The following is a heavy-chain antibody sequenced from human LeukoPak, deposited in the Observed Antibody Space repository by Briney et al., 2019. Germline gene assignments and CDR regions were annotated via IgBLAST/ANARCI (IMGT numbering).Heavy chain of an antibody. Sequence: PEGPLRLSCAASGFSFSTSTMNWVRQAPGKGLEWISSIGKTSRDMYYADSVRGRFTISSDNAKNSLFLLMNSLRVEDTSVYYCVRGDNRDYWGQGTLVTVSS. CDR1: GFSFSTST. V-gene: IGHV3-21*01. CDR3: VRGDNRDY. D-gene: IGHD1-14*01. J-gene: IGHJ4*02. CDR2: IGKTSRDM.